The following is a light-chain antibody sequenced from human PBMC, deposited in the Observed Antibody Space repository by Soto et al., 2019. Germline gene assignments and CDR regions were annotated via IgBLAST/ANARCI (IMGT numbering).Light chain of an antibody. J-gene: IGKJ3*01. CDR2: GAS. CDR3: QHYGSSLFT. CDR1: QSVSSSR. Sequence: EIVLTQSPGTLSLSPGERATLSCRASQSVSSSRLAWYQQNPGQAPRLLLYGASSRAAGIPDRFSGSGSGTNFTLTISRVESEVLAVYYCQHYGSSLFTIGPGTKVDIK. V-gene: IGKV3-20*01.